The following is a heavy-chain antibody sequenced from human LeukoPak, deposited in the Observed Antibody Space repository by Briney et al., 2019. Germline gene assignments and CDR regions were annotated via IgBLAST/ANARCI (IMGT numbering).Heavy chain of an antibody. Sequence: ASVTVSCTASGYTFTSYGISWVRQAPGQGLEWMGWISAYNGNTNYAQKLQGRVTMTTDTSTSTAYMELRSLRSDDTAVYYCARDSSGHYDFWSGSPGMDVWGQGTTVTVSS. CDR1: GYTFTSYG. CDR2: ISAYNGNT. V-gene: IGHV1-18*01. CDR3: ARDSSGHYDFWSGSPGMDV. D-gene: IGHD3-3*01. J-gene: IGHJ6*02.